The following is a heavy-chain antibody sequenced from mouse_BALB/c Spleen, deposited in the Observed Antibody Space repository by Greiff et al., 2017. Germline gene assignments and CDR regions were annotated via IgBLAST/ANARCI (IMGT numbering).Heavy chain of an antibody. CDR3: ARDYGSRAQFAY. V-gene: IGHV3-2*02. CDR2: ISYSGST. D-gene: IGHD1-1*01. CDR1: GYSITSDYA. J-gene: IGHJ3*01. Sequence: EVKLMESGPGLVKPSQSLSLTCTVTGYSITSDYAWNWIRQFPGNKLEWMGYISYSGSTSYNPSLKSRISITRDTSKNQFFLQLNSVTTEDTATYYCARDYGSRAQFAYWGQGTLVTVSA.